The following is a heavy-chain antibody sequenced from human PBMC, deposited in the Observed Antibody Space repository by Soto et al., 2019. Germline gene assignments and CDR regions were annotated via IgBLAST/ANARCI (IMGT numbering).Heavy chain of an antibody. Sequence: PSETLSLTCAVSGGSISSGGYSWSWIRQPPGKGLEWIGYMYHSGSTYYNPSLKSRVTISIDRSKNQFSLKLSSVTAADTAVYYCRELPAYWGRGTLDPVSS. CDR2: MYHSGST. CDR3: RELPAY. V-gene: IGHV4-30-2*01. CDR1: GGSISSGGYS. D-gene: IGHD1-7*01. J-gene: IGHJ4*02.